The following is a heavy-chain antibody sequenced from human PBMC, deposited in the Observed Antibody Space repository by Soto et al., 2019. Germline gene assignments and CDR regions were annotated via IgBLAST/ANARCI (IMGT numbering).Heavy chain of an antibody. CDR1: GASISSGDSY. Sequence: QVQLQESGPGLVKPSQTLSLTCAVSGASISSGDSYWSWIRQRPGKGLEWIGYIFHTGSTYYNPSLKCRVTISLDSSKNQFSLKLTSATAADTAVYFCAREPYCTSATCFIHFDSWGQGSLVTVSS. V-gene: IGHV4-31*11. J-gene: IGHJ4*02. D-gene: IGHD2-2*01. CDR3: AREPYCTSATCFIHFDS. CDR2: IFHTGST.